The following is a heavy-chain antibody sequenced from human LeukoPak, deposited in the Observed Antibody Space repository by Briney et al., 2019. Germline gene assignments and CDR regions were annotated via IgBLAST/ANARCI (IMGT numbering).Heavy chain of an antibody. D-gene: IGHD2-2*02. Sequence: GGSLRLSCAASGFTFSTYWMTWVRQAPGKGLEWVANMKRDGSEVYYANSVKGHFAISRDNAKNSLYLQMNSLRAEDTAVYYCARYTEYYFDYWGQGTLVTVSS. V-gene: IGHV3-7*01. CDR3: ARYTEYYFDY. CDR2: MKRDGSEV. J-gene: IGHJ4*02. CDR1: GFTFSTYW.